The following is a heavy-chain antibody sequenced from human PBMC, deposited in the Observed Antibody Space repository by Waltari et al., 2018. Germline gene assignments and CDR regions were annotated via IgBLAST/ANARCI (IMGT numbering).Heavy chain of an antibody. CDR2: ISGSGVTT. CDR1: GFTFSTYA. J-gene: IGHJ4*02. Sequence: EVQLLESGGGLVQPGGSLRLSCAASGFTFSTYAMNWVRQAPGKGLEWVSAISGSGVTTDDADAVKGLFTISRDNSKNTLDLQMNSLRAEDTAVYYCAKDEGVMVVVIGTLDYWGQGTLVTVSS. CDR3: AKDEGVMVVVIGTLDY. D-gene: IGHD3-22*01. V-gene: IGHV3-23*01.